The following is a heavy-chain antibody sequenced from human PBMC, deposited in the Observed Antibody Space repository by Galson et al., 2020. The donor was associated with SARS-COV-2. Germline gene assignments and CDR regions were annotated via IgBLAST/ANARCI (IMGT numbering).Heavy chain of an antibody. CDR1: GFSLSTSGMC. CDR3: ARHLDSSGYYSKYGMDV. J-gene: IGHJ6*02. D-gene: IGHD3-22*01. CDR2: IDWDDDK. V-gene: IGHV2-70*11. Sequence: SGPTLVKPTQTLTLTCTFSGFSLSTSGMCVSWIRQPPGKALEWLARIDWDDDKYYSTSLKTRLTISKDTSKNQVVLTMTNMDPVDTATYYCARHLDSSGYYSKYGMDVWGQGTTVTVSS.